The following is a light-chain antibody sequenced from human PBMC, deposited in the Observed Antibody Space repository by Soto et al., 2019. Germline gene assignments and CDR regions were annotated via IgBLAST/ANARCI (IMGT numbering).Light chain of an antibody. Sequence: QSMLTQPASVSGSPGQSITISCTGTSSDVGGYNYVSWYQQHPGKAPKLMIYEVSNRPSGVSNRFSGSKSGNTVSLTISGLQAEEEADYYCSSYTSSERVFGTGTKVTVL. CDR3: SSYTSSERV. CDR2: EVS. J-gene: IGLJ1*01. CDR1: SSDVGGYNY. V-gene: IGLV2-14*01.